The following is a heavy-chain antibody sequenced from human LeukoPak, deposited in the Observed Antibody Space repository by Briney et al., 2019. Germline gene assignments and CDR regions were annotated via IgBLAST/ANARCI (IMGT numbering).Heavy chain of an antibody. CDR2: ISGSGGST. D-gene: IGHD3-10*01. CDR3: AKDTAYYYGSGSFYFDY. J-gene: IGHJ4*02. Sequence: SGGSLRLSCAAPGFTFSSYAMSWVRQAPGKGLEWVSAISGSGGSTYYADSVKGRFTISRDNSKNTLYLQMNSLRAEDTAVYYCAKDTAYYYGSGSFYFDYWGQGTLVTVSS. V-gene: IGHV3-23*01. CDR1: GFTFSSYA.